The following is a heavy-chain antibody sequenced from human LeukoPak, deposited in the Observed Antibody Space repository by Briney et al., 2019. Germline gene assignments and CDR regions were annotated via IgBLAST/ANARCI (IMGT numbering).Heavy chain of an antibody. V-gene: IGHV3-48*01. Sequence: GGSLRLSCAASGFTFSSYSMNWVRQAPGKGLEWVSYISSSSSTIYYADSVKGGFTISRDNAKNSLYLQMNSLRAEDTAVYYCAREDLIAAAGGWFDPWGQGTLVTVSS. CDR3: AREDLIAAAGGWFDP. CDR1: GFTFSSYS. J-gene: IGHJ5*02. CDR2: ISSSSSTI. D-gene: IGHD6-13*01.